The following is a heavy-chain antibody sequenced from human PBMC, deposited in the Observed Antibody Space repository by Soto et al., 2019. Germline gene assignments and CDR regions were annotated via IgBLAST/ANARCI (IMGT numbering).Heavy chain of an antibody. J-gene: IGHJ6*03. D-gene: IGHD3-10*01. CDR2: ISWNSGSI. CDR3: ANAMFGGSGSYPFFYYYYYMDV. V-gene: IGHV3-9*01. Sequence: EVQLVESGGGLVQPGRSLRLSCAASGFTFDDYAMHWVRQAPGKGLEWVSGISWNSGSIGYADSVQGRFTISRDNAKNSLYLQMNSLRAEDTALYYCANAMFGGSGSYPFFYYYYYMDVWGKGTTVTVSS. CDR1: GFTFDDYA.